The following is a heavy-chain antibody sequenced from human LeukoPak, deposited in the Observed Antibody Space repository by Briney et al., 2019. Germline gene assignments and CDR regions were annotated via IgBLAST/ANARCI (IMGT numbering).Heavy chain of an antibody. D-gene: IGHD6-6*01. CDR1: GFTFSDFA. CDR3: ARAFGYSSSSGGFDF. J-gene: IGHJ4*02. CDR2: ISSTGGST. Sequence: GGSLRLSCAASGFTFSDFAMYWVRQAPGKGLEYVSVISSTGGSTYYANSVTGRFTISRDNSKDTLYLQMGRLRTEDMAVYYCARAFGYSSSSGGFDFWGQGTLVTVSS. V-gene: IGHV3-64*01.